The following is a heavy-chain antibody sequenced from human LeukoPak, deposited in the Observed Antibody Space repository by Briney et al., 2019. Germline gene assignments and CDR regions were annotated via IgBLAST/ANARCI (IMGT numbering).Heavy chain of an antibody. CDR2: ISSSSSYI. Sequence: GGSLRLSCEASGFTFSSYSMNWVRQAPGKGLEWVSSISSSSSYIYYADSVKGRFTISRDKAKNSLYLQMNSLRAEDTAVYYCARESPPIAARTFDYWGQGTLVTVSS. CDR3: ARESPPIAARTFDY. J-gene: IGHJ4*02. V-gene: IGHV3-21*01. CDR1: GFTFSSYS. D-gene: IGHD6-6*01.